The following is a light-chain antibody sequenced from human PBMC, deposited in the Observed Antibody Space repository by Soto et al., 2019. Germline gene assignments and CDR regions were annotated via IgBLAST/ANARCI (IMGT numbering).Light chain of an antibody. V-gene: IGKV1-39*01. CDR2: GAS. CDR3: QQSYRTPLT. Sequence: IQMTQSPSSLSASVGDRVTISCRACQSIVNYLHWYQQKAGEAPKLLIYGASILQNGVSSRFIGSGSETDFTLIIRNLQPEDFATYYCQQSYRTPLTFGGGTKVEMK. J-gene: IGKJ4*01. CDR1: QSIVNY.